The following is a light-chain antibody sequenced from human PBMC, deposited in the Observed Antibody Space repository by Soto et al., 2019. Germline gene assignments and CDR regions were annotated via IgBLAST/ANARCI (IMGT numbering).Light chain of an antibody. J-gene: IGKJ4*01. CDR2: DAS. CDR3: QQYNNWPPVT. CDR1: QSVGSN. Sequence: EIVMTQSPATLSVSPGERATLSCRASQSVGSNLAWYQQKPGQAPRLLIYDASTRATGIPARFSGSGSGTEFTLTISSLQSEDFAVYSCQQYNNWPPVTFGGGTKVEIK. V-gene: IGKV3-15*01.